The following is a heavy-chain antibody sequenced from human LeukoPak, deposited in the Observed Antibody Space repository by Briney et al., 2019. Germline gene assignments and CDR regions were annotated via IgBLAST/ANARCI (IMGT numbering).Heavy chain of an antibody. CDR1: GGSISSGSYY. CDR2: IYTSGST. D-gene: IGHD6-19*01. V-gene: IGHV4-61*02. CDR3: ARDFLSSGLDY. J-gene: IGHJ4*02. Sequence: ASETLSLTCTVSGGSISSGSYYWSWIRQPAGKGLEWIGRIYTSGSTSYNPSLKSRVTISVDTSKNQFSLKLSSVTAADTAVYYCARDFLSSGLDYWGQGTLVTVSS.